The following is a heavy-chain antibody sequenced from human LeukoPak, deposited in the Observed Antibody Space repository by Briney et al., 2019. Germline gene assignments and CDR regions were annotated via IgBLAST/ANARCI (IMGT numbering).Heavy chain of an antibody. V-gene: IGHV3-74*01. Sequence: GGSLRLSCEASGFTFSNHWVHWVRHAPGKGLVWVSVISKDGSTSIYADSVRGRLTISRDNAKNTLYLKMNSMRAEDTAVYYCAREIHYGDDPDYYYYYDMDVWGKGTTVTVSS. J-gene: IGHJ6*03. D-gene: IGHD4-17*01. CDR3: AREIHYGDDPDYYYYYDMDV. CDR1: GFTFSNHW. CDR2: ISKDGSTS.